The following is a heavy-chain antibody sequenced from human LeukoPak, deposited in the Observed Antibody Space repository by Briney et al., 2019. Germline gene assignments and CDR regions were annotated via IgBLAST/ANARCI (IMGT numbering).Heavy chain of an antibody. D-gene: IGHD3-16*01. V-gene: IGHV3-48*03. CDR1: EFTFSTYE. CDR3: ARLWGRHFDY. J-gene: IGHJ4*02. Sequence: GGSLRLSCAASEFTFSTYEMNWVRRAPGKGLEWVSYISSSGNSIYDADSVKGRFTISRDNAKNSLYLQMNSLRAEDTAVYYCARLWGRHFDYWGQGILVTVSS. CDR2: ISSSGNSI.